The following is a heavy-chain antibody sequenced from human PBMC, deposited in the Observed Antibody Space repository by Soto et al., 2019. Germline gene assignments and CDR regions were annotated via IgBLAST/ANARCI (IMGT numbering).Heavy chain of an antibody. J-gene: IGHJ6*02. CDR2: IYHSGST. D-gene: IGHD2-15*01. CDR3: ERRVDYFEGMDV. CDR1: GGSISSSNW. V-gene: IGHV4-4*02. Sequence: SETLSLTCAVSGGSISSSNWWSWVRQPPGKGLEWIGEIYHSGSTNYNPSLKSRVTISVDKSKNQFSLKLSSVTAADTAVYYWERRVDYFEGMDVWGQGTTVTVSS.